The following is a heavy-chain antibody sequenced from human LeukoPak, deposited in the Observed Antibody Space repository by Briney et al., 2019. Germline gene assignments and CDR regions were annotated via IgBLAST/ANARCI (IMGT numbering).Heavy chain of an antibody. D-gene: IGHD6-19*01. J-gene: IGHJ4*02. Sequence: GGSLRLSCAASGFTFSSYAMSWVRQAPGKGLEWVSAISGSGGSTYYADSVKGRFTISRDNSKNTLYLQMDSLRAEDTAVYYCAKDRVKAVAGNFDYWGQGTLVTVSS. CDR3: AKDRVKAVAGNFDY. CDR2: ISGSGGST. CDR1: GFTFSSYA. V-gene: IGHV3-23*01.